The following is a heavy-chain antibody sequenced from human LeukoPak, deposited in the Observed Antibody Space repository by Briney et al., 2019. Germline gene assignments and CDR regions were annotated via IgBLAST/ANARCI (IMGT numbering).Heavy chain of an antibody. CDR2: ISSSSSYI. CDR1: GFTFSDYT. J-gene: IGHJ6*03. V-gene: IGHV3-21*01. D-gene: IGHD2-2*02. Sequence: GGSLRLSCAASGFTFSDYTMNWVRQAPGKGLEWVSSISSSSSYIYYADSVKGRFTISRDSAKNSLYLQMSSLRAEDTAVYYCARIPHYYYYYMDVWGKGTTVTVSS. CDR3: ARIPHYYYYYMDV.